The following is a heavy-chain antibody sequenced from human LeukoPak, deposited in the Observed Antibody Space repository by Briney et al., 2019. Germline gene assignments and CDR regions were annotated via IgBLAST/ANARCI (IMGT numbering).Heavy chain of an antibody. CDR1: SGSISRDY. D-gene: IGHD7-27*01. CDR2: IYTSVST. CDR3: ARETGGYAFDI. J-gene: IGHJ3*02. V-gene: IGHV4-4*07. Sequence: SETLSLTCTVSSGSISRDYCSWIRQPAGEGLEWIGRIYTSVSTNYNPSLKSRVTMSVDTSKNQFSLKLSSVTAADTAVYYCARETGGYAFDIWGQGTMVTVSS.